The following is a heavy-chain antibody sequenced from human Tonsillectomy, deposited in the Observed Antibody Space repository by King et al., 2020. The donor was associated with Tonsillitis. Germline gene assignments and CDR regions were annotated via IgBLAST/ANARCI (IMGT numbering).Heavy chain of an antibody. Sequence: QLQESGPGLVKPSETLSLTCTVSGGSISSYYWSWIRQPPGKGLEWLVYIYYSGSTNYNPSLKSRVTISVDTSKNQFSLKLSSVTAADTAVYYCAREDYDSSWYYYAMDVWGQGTTVTVSS. CDR1: GGSISSYY. CDR3: AREDYDSSWYYYAMDV. V-gene: IGHV4-59*01. CDR2: IYYSGST. D-gene: IGHD3-22*01. J-gene: IGHJ6*02.